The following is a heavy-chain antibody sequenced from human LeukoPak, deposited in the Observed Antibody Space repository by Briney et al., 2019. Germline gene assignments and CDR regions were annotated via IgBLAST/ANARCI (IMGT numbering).Heavy chain of an antibody. CDR3: ARDKYGDNSNAFDI. CDR2: INLNSGGT. Sequence: ASVKVSCKASGYTFTAYYMRWVRQAPGQGLEWMGWINLNSGGTNSAQKFQGRVTMTRDTSISAAYMELSRLGSDDTAVYYCARDKYGDNSNAFDIWGQGTLVTVSS. V-gene: IGHV1-2*02. J-gene: IGHJ3*02. D-gene: IGHD4-23*01. CDR1: GYTFTAYY.